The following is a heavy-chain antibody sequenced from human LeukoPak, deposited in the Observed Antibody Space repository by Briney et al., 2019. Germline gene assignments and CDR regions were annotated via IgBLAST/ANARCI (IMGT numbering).Heavy chain of an antibody. Sequence: NPSETLSLTCTVSGGSISSSSYYWDWIRQPPGKGLEWIGYIYYSGSTNYNPSLKSRVTISVDTSKNQFSLKLSSVTAADAAVYYCARVVRYSYGYHFDNWGQGTLVTVSS. CDR2: IYYSGST. J-gene: IGHJ4*02. CDR1: GGSISSSSYY. V-gene: IGHV4-61*05. CDR3: ARVVRYSYGYHFDN. D-gene: IGHD5-18*01.